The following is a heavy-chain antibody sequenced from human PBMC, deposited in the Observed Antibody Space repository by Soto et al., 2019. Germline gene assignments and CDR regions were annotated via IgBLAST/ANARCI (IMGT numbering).Heavy chain of an antibody. Sequence: SETLSLTCTVSGGSISSGGYYWSWIRQHPGKGLEWIGYIYYSGSTYYNPSLKSRVTISVDTSKNQFSLKLSSVTAADTAVYYCARDLTTGSVRYFDYWGQGTLVTVSS. V-gene: IGHV4-31*03. J-gene: IGHJ4*02. CDR2: IYYSGST. D-gene: IGHD1-1*01. CDR1: GGSISSGGYY. CDR3: ARDLTTGSVRYFDY.